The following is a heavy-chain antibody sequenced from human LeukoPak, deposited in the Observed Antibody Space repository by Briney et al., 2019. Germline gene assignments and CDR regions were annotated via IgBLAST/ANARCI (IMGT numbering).Heavy chain of an antibody. J-gene: IGHJ4*02. CDR2: IGQDGTEK. CDR1: GFAFNTYW. Sequence: GGSLGLSCAASGFAFNTYWMSWVRQAPGKGLEWVANIGQDGTEKHHVDSVGGRFTISRDNAKNSVFLQMNSLRAEDTAVYYCARDRDGKDYWGQGTLVTVSS. V-gene: IGHV3-7*03. D-gene: IGHD1-1*01. CDR3: ARDRDGKDY.